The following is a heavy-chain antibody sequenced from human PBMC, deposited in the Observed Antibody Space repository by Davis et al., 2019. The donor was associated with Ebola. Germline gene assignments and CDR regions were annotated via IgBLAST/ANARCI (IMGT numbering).Heavy chain of an antibody. CDR2: IYYSGST. D-gene: IGHD2-15*01. CDR1: GGSVSSGSYY. CDR3: ARGRSGGSRWFDP. J-gene: IGHJ5*02. Sequence: SETLSLTCTVSGGSVSSGSYYWSWIRQPPGKGLEWIGYIYYSGSTNYNPSLKSRVTISVDTSKNQFSLKLSSVTAADTAVYYCARGRSGGSRWFDPWGQGTLVTVSS. V-gene: IGHV4-61*01.